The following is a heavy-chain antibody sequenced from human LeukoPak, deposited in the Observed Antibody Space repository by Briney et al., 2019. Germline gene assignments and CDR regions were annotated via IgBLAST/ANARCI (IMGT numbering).Heavy chain of an antibody. CDR1: GFTVSSHY. CDR3: ARDSSYPPDFDY. J-gene: IGHJ4*02. V-gene: IGHV3-66*01. Sequence: GGSLRLSCAASGFTVSSHYMIWVRQAPGKGLEWVSVTYKGGDSYYTDSVKGRFTISRDNSKNTVYLQMNSLRAEDTAVYYCARDSSYPPDFDYWGQGTLVTVSS. CDR2: TYKGGDS. D-gene: IGHD6-6*01.